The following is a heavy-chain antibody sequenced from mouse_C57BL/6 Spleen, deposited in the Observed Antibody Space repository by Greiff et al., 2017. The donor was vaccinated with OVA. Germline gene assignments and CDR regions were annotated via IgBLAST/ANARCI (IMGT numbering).Heavy chain of an antibody. V-gene: IGHV1-81*01. J-gene: IGHJ2*01. D-gene: IGHD2-3*01. CDR2: IYPRSGNT. CDR3: ARSYDGYHFDY. Sequence: VQLQQSGAELARPGASVKLSCKASGYTFTRYGISWVKQRTGQGLEWIGEIYPRSGNTYYNEKFKGKATLTADKSSSTAYMELRSLTSEDSAVYFCARSYDGYHFDYWGQGTTLTVSS. CDR1: GYTFTRYG.